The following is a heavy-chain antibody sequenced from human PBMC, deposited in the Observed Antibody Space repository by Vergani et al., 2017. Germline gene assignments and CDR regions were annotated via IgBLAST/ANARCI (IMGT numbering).Heavy chain of an antibody. CDR1: GFTFSSYS. J-gene: IGHJ4*02. V-gene: IGHV3-21*01. CDR3: ARSDTYYYDSSGYYDGFDY. D-gene: IGHD3-22*01. CDR2: ISSSSSYI. Sequence: EVQLVESGGGLVKPGGTLRLSCAASGFTFSSYSMNWVRQAPGKGLEWGSTISSSSSYIYYADSVKGRFTISRDNAKNSLYRQMNSLRAEDTAVYYCARSDTYYYDSSGYYDGFDYWGQGTLVTVSS.